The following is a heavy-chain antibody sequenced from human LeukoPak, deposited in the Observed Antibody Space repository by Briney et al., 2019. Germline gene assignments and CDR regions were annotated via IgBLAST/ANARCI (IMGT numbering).Heavy chain of an antibody. V-gene: IGHV1-46*01. CDR3: ARGYCSGGSCYSIYNWFDP. CDR1: GYTFTSYY. CDR2: INPSGGST. J-gene: IGHJ5*02. D-gene: IGHD2-15*01. Sequence: ASVKVSCKASGYTFTSYYMHRVRQAPGQGLEWMGIINPSGGSTSYAQKFQGRVTMTRDMSTSTVYMELSSLRSEDTAVYYCARGYCSGGSCYSIYNWFDPWGQGTLVTVSS.